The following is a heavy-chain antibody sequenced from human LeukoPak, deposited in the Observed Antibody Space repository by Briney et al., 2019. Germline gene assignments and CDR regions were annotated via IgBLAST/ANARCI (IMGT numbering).Heavy chain of an antibody. V-gene: IGHV3-15*01. CDR3: ATDLGLTMIRGVIVH. CDR1: GFIFSNYW. CDR2: IKSKGDRETT. D-gene: IGHD3-10*01. J-gene: IGHJ4*02. Sequence: GGSLRLSCAASGFIFSNYWMTWVRQAPGKGLEWVGRIKSKGDRETTDYAAPVKGRFIMSRDDSKATLFLQMYSLNADDTAVYYCATDLGLTMIRGVIVHWGLGALVTVSS.